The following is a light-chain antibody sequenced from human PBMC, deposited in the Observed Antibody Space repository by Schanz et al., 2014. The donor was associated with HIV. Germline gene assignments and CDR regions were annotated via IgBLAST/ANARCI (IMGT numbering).Light chain of an antibody. CDR3: AAWDDSLNGWV. Sequence: QSVLTQPPSVSGAPGQRVTISCTGSNSNIGAAYDVHWYQQLPGTAPRLLIYNSYHRPSGVPDRFSGSKSGTSASLAISGLQSEDEADYYCAAWDDSLNGWVFGGGTKLTVL. J-gene: IGLJ3*02. CDR1: NSNIGAAYD. CDR2: NSY. V-gene: IGLV1-40*01.